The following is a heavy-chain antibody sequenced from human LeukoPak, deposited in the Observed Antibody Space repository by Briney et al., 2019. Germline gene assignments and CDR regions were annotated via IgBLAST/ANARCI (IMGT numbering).Heavy chain of an antibody. CDR3: ARGRTAVTIFGVVIGY. CDR1: GFTFSSYW. V-gene: IGHV3-7*01. Sequence: PGGSLRLSCAASGFTFSSYWMSWVRQAPGKGLEWVANIKQDGSEKYYVDSVKGRFTISRDNAKNSLYLQMNSLRAEDTAVYYCARGRTAVTIFGVVIGYWGQGTLVTVSS. CDR2: IKQDGSEK. D-gene: IGHD3-3*01. J-gene: IGHJ4*02.